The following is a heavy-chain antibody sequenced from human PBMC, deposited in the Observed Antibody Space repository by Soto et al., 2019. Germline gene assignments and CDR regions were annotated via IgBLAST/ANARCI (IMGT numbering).Heavy chain of an antibody. V-gene: IGHV1-18*01. D-gene: IGHD2-2*01. CDR2: ISAYNGNT. CDR3: ARGSRYQLHSPGWYFDL. J-gene: IGHJ2*01. CDR1: GYTFTSYG. Sequence: QVQLVQSGAEVKKPGASVKVSCKASGYTFTSYGISWVRQAPGQGLEWMGWISAYNGNTNYAQKLQGRVTMTTDTSTSTAYMELRSLSSDDTAVYYCARGSRYQLHSPGWYFDLWGRGTLVTVSS.